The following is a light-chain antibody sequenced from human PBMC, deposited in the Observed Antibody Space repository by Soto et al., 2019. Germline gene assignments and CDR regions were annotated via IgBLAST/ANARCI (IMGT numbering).Light chain of an antibody. V-gene: IGKV1-39*01. CDR2: AAS. J-gene: IGKJ3*01. CDR1: QSISSY. Sequence: DIQMTQSPSSLSASVGDRVTITCRASQSISSYLNWYQQKPGKAPKLLIYAASSLQSGVPSRFSGSGSGTVFTLTISSLQPEDFATYYCQQSYSTLTFGPGTKLDIK. CDR3: QQSYSTLT.